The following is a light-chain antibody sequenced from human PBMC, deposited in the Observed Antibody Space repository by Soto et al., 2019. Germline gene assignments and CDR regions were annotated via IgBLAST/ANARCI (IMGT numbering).Light chain of an antibody. V-gene: IGKV4-1*01. CDR1: QSVLYSSNNKNY. J-gene: IGKJ1*01. CDR3: QQYYCTPWT. CDR2: WAS. Sequence: DIVMTQSPDSLAVSLGERATINCKSSQSVLYSSNNKNYLAWYQQKPGQPPKLLIYWASTRESGVPDRFSCSGSGTDFTLTISSLQAEDVAVYYCQQYYCTPWTFGLGTKVEIK.